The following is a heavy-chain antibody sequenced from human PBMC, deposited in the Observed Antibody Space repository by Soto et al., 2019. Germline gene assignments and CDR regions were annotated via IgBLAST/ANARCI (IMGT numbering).Heavy chain of an antibody. CDR3: ARGSRARRYYMDV. V-gene: IGHV4-34*01. Sequence: SETLSLTCAVYGGSFSGYYWSWIRQPPGKGLEWIGEINHSGSTNYNPSLKSRVTISVDTSKNQFSLKLSSMTAADTAVYYCARGSRARRYYMDVWGKGTTVAVS. J-gene: IGHJ6*03. CDR1: GGSFSGYY. CDR2: INHSGST.